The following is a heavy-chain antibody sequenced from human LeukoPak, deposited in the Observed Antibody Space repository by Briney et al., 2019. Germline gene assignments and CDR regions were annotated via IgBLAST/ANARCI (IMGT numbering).Heavy chain of an antibody. Sequence: SVKVSCKASGGTFSSYAISWVRQAPGQGLEWMGGIIPIFGTANYAQKFQGRVTITADEFTSTAYMELSSLGSEDTAVYYCASVATSYVDWFDPWGQGTLVTVSS. CDR3: ASVATSYVDWFDP. V-gene: IGHV1-69*13. D-gene: IGHD5-12*01. CDR1: GGTFSSYA. CDR2: IIPIFGTA. J-gene: IGHJ5*02.